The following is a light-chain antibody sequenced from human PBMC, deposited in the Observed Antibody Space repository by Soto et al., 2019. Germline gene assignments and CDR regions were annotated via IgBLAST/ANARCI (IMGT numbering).Light chain of an antibody. CDR2: DVN. V-gene: IGLV2-14*03. J-gene: IGLJ1*01. CDR1: SRDVGGYNF. CDR3: SSYTSSSTYV. Sequence: QSVLTQPASVSGSPGQSITISCTGTSRDVGGYNFVSWYQQHPGKAPKLMIYDVNNRPSGVSNRFSGSKSGNTASLTISGLQAEDEADYYCSSYTSSSTYVFGTGTKVTVL.